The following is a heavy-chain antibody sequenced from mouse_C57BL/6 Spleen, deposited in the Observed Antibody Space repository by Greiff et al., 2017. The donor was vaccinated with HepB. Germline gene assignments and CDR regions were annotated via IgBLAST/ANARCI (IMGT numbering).Heavy chain of an antibody. CDR1: GYTFTDYY. V-gene: IGHV1-76*01. J-gene: IGHJ3*01. D-gene: IGHD1-1*01. CDR3: AREGPQDYYGSSWFAY. Sequence: QVQLQQSGAELVRPGASVKLSCKASGYTFTDYYINWVKQRPGQGLEWIARIYPGSGNTYYNEKFKGKATLTAEKSSSTAYMQLSSLTSEDSAVYFCAREGPQDYYGSSWFAYWGQGTLVTVSA. CDR2: IYPGSGNT.